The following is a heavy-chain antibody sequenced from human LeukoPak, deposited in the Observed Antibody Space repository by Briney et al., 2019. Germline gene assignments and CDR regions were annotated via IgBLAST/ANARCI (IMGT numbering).Heavy chain of an antibody. D-gene: IGHD2-15*01. CDR2: ISYDGSNK. CDR1: GFIFNSYT. Sequence: GGSLRLTCAASGFIFNSYTMHWVRKAPGKGLERVALISYDGSNKYYADSVKSRFTSSRVDSKNTLYLQMNSLRTQDTAVYYCARVVGWTRFDYWGQGALVTVSS. CDR3: ARVVGWTRFDY. V-gene: IGHV3-30*04. J-gene: IGHJ4*02.